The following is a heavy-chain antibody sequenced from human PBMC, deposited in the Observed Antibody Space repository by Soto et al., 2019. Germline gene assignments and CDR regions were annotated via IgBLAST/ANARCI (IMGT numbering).Heavy chain of an antibody. CDR2: ISSSSSSI. V-gene: IGHV3-21*01. D-gene: IGHD6-13*01. J-gene: IGHJ6*02. CDR3: ARDLIGQQPGVSARRGDYYYGMDV. Sequence: GESLKISCAASGFTFSSYSMNWVRQAPGKGLEWVSSISSSSSSIYYADSVKGRFTISRDNAKNSLYLQMNSLRAEHTVVYYCARDLIGQQPGVSARRGDYYYGMDVWGQGTTVTVSS. CDR1: GFTFSSYS.